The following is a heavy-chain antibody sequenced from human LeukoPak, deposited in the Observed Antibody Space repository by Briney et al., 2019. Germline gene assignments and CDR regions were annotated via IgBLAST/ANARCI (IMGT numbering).Heavy chain of an antibody. CDR1: GYRFTSYW. CDR2: IYPGDSDT. CDR3: ARYHCSGGSCYATGAFNI. Sequence: GESLKISCKGSGYRFTSYWIAWVRRMPGKGLESMGIIYPGDSDTRYSPSFQGQVTISADKSISTAYLQWSSLKASDTAIYYCARYHCSGGSCYATGAFNIWGQGTMVTVSS. D-gene: IGHD2-15*01. J-gene: IGHJ3*02. V-gene: IGHV5-51*01.